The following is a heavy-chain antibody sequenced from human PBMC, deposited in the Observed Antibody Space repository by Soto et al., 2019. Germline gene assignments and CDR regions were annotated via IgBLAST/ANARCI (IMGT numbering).Heavy chain of an antibody. D-gene: IGHD6-19*01. J-gene: IGHJ6*02. V-gene: IGHV3-23*01. CDR1: GFTFSSYA. CDR2: ISGSGGST. Sequence: GGSLRLSCAASGFTFSSYAMSWVRQAPGKGLEWVSAISGSGGSTYYADSVKGRFTISRDNSKNTLYLQMNSLRAEDTAVYYCAKGGSIAVAGPADYYYGMDVWGQGTTVTVSS. CDR3: AKGGSIAVAGPADYYYGMDV.